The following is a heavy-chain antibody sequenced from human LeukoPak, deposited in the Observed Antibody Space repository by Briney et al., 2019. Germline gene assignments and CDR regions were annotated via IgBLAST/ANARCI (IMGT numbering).Heavy chain of an antibody. D-gene: IGHD4-17*01. CDR2: INHSGST. Sequence: PSETLSLTCAVYGGSFSGYYWSWIRQPPGKGLEWIGEINHSGSTNYNPSLKSRVTISVDTSKNQFSLKLSSVTAADTAVYYCARGGYDYGEPYYFDYWGQGTLVTVSS. V-gene: IGHV4-34*01. CDR1: GGSFSGYY. CDR3: ARGGYDYGEPYYFDY. J-gene: IGHJ4*02.